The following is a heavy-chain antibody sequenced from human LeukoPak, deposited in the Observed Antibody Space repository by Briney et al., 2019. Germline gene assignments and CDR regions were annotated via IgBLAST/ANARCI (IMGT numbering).Heavy chain of an antibody. Sequence: GGSLRLSCAASGYTFSSYGIHWVRQAPGKGLEWVAVIWYDGGNKYYADTLKGRVTISRDTSKNTLYLQMNTLRADDTAVYYCAKECSRTICSDPGCGVVNYYHYMDVWGKGNAVTVSS. CDR1: GYTFSSYG. CDR3: AKECSRTICSDPGCGVVNYYHYMDV. D-gene: IGHD2-2*01. V-gene: IGHV3-33*06. J-gene: IGHJ6*03. CDR2: IWYDGGNK.